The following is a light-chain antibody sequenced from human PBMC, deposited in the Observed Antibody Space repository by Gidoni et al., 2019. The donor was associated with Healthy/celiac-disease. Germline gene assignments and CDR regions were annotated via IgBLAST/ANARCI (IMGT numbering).Light chain of an antibody. CDR3: QQYNTYL. CDR2: KAS. Sequence: DIQMTQSPSTLSASVGDRVPITCRASQNIGGWLAWYQQKPGKAPKLLIYKASSLEYGVPSRFSGSGSGTEFTLTISSLQPDDFATYYCQQYNTYLFGQGTKVDIK. CDR1: QNIGGW. V-gene: IGKV1-5*03. J-gene: IGKJ1*01.